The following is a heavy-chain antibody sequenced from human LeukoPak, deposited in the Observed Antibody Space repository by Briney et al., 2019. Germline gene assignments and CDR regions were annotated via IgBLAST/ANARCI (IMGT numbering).Heavy chain of an antibody. Sequence: GGSLRLSCAASGLTFSDYYMTWIRQAPGKGLEWVSSISGTGTTIYSADSVRGRFTVSRDNARNSLFLHMNSLRAEDTALYYCAKDLARIGARQSDYWGQGTLVTVSS. CDR3: AKDLARIGARQSDY. CDR2: ISGTGTTI. J-gene: IGHJ4*02. CDR1: GLTFSDYY. V-gene: IGHV3-11*01. D-gene: IGHD6-6*01.